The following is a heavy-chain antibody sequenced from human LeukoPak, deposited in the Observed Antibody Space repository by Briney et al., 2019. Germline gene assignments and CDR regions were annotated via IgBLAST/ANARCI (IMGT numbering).Heavy chain of an antibody. CDR2: IYHSGST. D-gene: IGHD1-20*01. J-gene: IGHJ4*02. Sequence: SQTLSLTCAVSGGSISSGGYSWSWIRQPPGKGLEWIGYIYHSGSTYYNPSLKSRVTISVDRSKNQFSLKLSSVTAVDTAVYYCARANGITGTSFDYWGQGTLVTVSS. V-gene: IGHV4-30-2*01. CDR3: ARANGITGTSFDY. CDR1: GGSISSGGYS.